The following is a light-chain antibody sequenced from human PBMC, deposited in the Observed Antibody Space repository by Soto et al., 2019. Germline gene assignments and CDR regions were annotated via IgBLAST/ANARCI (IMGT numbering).Light chain of an antibody. CDR3: ATWDSGLSVVV. Sequence: QSVLTQPPSVSAAPGQTVTISCSGSSSSVGNNFVSWYQQHPGTAPKLLIYDNNERPSGIPDRFSGSKTGTSATLGITGLQTGDEADYFCATWDSGLSVVVFGGGTKVTVL. J-gene: IGLJ2*01. CDR1: SSSVGNNF. CDR2: DNN. V-gene: IGLV1-51*01.